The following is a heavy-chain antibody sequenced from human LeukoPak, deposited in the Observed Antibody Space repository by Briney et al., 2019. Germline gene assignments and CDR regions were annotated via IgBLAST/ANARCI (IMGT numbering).Heavy chain of an antibody. Sequence: PGRSLRPSCAASGFTLSSYAMSWVRHTPRKGLEWVSAISGRGGSTYYADSVKGRYTISRDNSKNTLDLQMSGRRAEDTAVYYWARGGYIAAAGSWGQGTGVSVSS. D-gene: IGHD6-13*01. V-gene: IGHV3-23*01. CDR1: GFTLSSYA. J-gene: IGHJ4*02. CDR2: ISGRGGST. CDR3: ARGGYIAAAGS.